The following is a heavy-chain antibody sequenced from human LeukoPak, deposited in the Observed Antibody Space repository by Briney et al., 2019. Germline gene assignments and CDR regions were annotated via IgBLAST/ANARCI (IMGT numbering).Heavy chain of an antibody. V-gene: IGHV3-9*01. CDR1: GFTFDDYA. Sequence: GGSLRLSCAASGFTFDDYAMHWVRQAPGKGLEWVSGISWNSGSIGYADSVKGRFTISRDNAKNSLYLQMNSLRAEDTALYYCAKELVPAAMLTPQAFDIWGQGTMVTVSS. D-gene: IGHD2-2*01. J-gene: IGHJ3*02. CDR3: AKELVPAAMLTPQAFDI. CDR2: ISWNSGSI.